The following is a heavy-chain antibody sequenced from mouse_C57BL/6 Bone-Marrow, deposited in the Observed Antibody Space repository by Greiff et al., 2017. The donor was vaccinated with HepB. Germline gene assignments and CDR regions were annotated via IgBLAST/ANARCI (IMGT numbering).Heavy chain of an antibody. J-gene: IGHJ2*01. CDR3: ARLTKYYFDY. CDR2: ISYDGSN. D-gene: IGHD1-3*01. V-gene: IGHV3-6*01. CDR1: GYSITSGYY. Sequence: EVKLLESGPGLVKPSQSLSLTCSVTGYSITSGYYWNWIRQFPGNKLEWMGYISYDGSNNYNPTLKNRISITRDTSKNQFFLKLNSVTTEDTATYYCARLTKYYFDYWGQGTTLTVSS.